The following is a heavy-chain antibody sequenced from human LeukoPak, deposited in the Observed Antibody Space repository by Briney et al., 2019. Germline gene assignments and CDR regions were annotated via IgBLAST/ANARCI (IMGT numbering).Heavy chain of an antibody. J-gene: IGHJ4*02. V-gene: IGHV3-30*02. CDR2: IRYDGSYT. CDR1: GFTFSSYD. D-gene: IGHD6-19*01. Sequence: QPGGSLRLSCEASGFTFSSYDMHWVRQAPGKGLEWVAFIRYDGSYTYYADSVKGRFTISRDNSQNTLYLQMNSLRAEDTAVYYCARIAVAAPRDFDYWGQGTLVTVSS. CDR3: ARIAVAAPRDFDY.